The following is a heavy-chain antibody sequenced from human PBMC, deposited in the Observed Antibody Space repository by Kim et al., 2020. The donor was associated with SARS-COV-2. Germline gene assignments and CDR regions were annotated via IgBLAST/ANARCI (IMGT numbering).Heavy chain of an antibody. V-gene: IGHV3-30*03. Sequence: GGSLRLSCAASGFSFNSHLMHWVRQAPGKGLEWVALISYDGSTQNYTDSVKGRFSLSRDNSKNALYLQMNSLRPEDTAIYYCTRNLVEDTDMDPWGQGTLVTVSP. J-gene: IGHJ5*02. D-gene: IGHD3-16*01. CDR2: ISYDGSTQ. CDR1: GFSFNSHL. CDR3: TRNLVEDTDMDP.